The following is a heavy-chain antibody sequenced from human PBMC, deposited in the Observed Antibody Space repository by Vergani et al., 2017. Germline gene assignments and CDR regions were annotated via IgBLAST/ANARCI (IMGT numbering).Heavy chain of an antibody. D-gene: IGHD3-10*01. J-gene: IGHJ4*02. V-gene: IGHV4-34*01. CDR1: GGSFSGYY. Sequence: QVQLQQWGAGLLKPSETLSLTCAVYGGSFSGYYWSWIRQPPGKGLEWIGSIYHSGSTYYNPSLKSRVTISVDTSKNQFSLKLSSVTAADTAVYYCASGKPGLWFGELSNGPFDYWGQGTLVTVSS. CDR2: IYHSGST. CDR3: ASGKPGLWFGELSNGPFDY.